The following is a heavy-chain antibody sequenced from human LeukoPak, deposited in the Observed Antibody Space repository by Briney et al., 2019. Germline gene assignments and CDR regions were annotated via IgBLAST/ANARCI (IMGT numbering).Heavy chain of an antibody. D-gene: IGHD1-26*01. Sequence: GGSLRLSCAASGFTFSSYSMNWVRQAPGKGLELVSYISSSSSTIYYTDSVKGRFTISRDNAKNSLYLQMNSLRDEDTAVYYCARVRWELLAAFDIWGQGTMVTVSS. CDR1: GFTFSSYS. CDR3: ARVRWELLAAFDI. V-gene: IGHV3-48*02. J-gene: IGHJ3*02. CDR2: ISSSSSTI.